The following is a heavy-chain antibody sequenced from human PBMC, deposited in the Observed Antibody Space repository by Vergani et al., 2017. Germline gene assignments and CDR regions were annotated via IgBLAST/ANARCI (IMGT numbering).Heavy chain of an antibody. V-gene: IGHV3-9*01. CDR3: AKDLYSGYDRGAFDI. CDR1: GFTFDDYA. Sequence: EVQLVESGGGLVQPGRSLRLSCAASGFTFDDYAMHWVRQAPGKGLEWVSGIRWNSGSIGYADSVKGRFTISRDNAKNSLYLQMNSLRAEDTALYYCAKDLYSGYDRGAFDIWGQGTMVTVSS. D-gene: IGHD5-12*01. CDR2: IRWNSGSI. J-gene: IGHJ3*02.